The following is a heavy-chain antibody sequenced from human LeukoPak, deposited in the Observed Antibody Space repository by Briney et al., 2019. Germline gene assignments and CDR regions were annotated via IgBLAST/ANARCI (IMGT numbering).Heavy chain of an antibody. Sequence: GGSLGLSCAASGFTFSSCAMSWVRQAPGKGLEWVSAISGSGGSTYYADSVKGRFTISRDNSKNTLYLQMNSLRAEDTAVYYCAKDRRWLQLSPYYFDYWGQGTLVTVSS. CDR1: GFTFSSCA. J-gene: IGHJ4*02. CDR2: ISGSGGST. D-gene: IGHD5-24*01. CDR3: AKDRRWLQLSPYYFDY. V-gene: IGHV3-23*01.